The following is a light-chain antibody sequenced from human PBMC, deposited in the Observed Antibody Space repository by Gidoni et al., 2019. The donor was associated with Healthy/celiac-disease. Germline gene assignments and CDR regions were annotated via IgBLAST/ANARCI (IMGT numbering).Light chain of an antibody. J-gene: IGKJ1*01. CDR3: QEYYSTPWT. Sequence: DIVMTQSPDSLAVSLGERATINCKYSQSVLYSSNNKNYLAWYQQKPGQPPKLLIYWASTRESGVPDRVSGSGSGTDFTLTISSLQAEEVAVYYCQEYYSTPWTFGQGTKVEIK. CDR2: WAS. V-gene: IGKV4-1*01. CDR1: QSVLYSSNNKNY.